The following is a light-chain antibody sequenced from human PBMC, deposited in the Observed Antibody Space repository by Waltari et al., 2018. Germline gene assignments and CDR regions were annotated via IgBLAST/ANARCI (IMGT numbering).Light chain of an antibody. Sequence: SYVLTQPPSVSVAPGKPATITCGGYKIGNRNVHWYQQKPGPAPVLVISYDHDRPSGIPERFSGSNSGNTATLTIRRVEAGDEADYYCQVWDFDSGHPVFGGGTELTV. CDR1: KIGNRN. V-gene: IGLV3-21*04. J-gene: IGLJ3*02. CDR2: YDH. CDR3: QVWDFDSGHPV.